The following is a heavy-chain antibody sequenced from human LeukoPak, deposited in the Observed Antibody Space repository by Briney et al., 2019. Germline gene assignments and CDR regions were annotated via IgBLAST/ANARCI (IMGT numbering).Heavy chain of an antibody. D-gene: IGHD6-13*01. J-gene: IGHJ4*02. CDR3: AKAHGSSSCPDY. CDR2: ISYDGSNK. CDR1: GFTFSSYG. Sequence: PGGSLRLSCAASGFTFSSYGMHWVRQAPGKGLEWVAVISYDGSNKYYADSVKGRFTISRDNSKNTPYLQMNSLRAEDTAVYYCAKAHGSSSCPDYWGQGTLVTVSS. V-gene: IGHV3-30*18.